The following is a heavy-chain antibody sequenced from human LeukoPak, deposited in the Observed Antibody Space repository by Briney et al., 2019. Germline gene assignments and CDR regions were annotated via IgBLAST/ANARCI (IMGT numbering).Heavy chain of an antibody. Sequence: GSSVKVSCKASGGTFSSYAISWVRQAPGQGLEWMGGIIPIFGTANYAQKFQGRVTITTDESTSTACMELSSLRSEDTAVYYCASSYGDYVNFDYWGQGTLVTVSS. CDR3: ASSYGDYVNFDY. J-gene: IGHJ4*02. CDR1: GGTFSSYA. V-gene: IGHV1-69*05. CDR2: IIPIFGTA. D-gene: IGHD4-17*01.